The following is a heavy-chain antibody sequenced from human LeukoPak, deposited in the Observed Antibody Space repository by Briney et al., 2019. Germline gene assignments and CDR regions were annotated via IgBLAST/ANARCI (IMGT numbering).Heavy chain of an antibody. Sequence: SQTLSLTCTVSGGSISSGDYYWSWIRQPPGKGLEWIGYIYYSGSTYYNPSLKSRVTISVDTSKNQFSLRLNSVTAADTAVYYCAREYCGGGSCYGYFQHWGQGTLVTVSS. V-gene: IGHV4-30-4*01. CDR3: AREYCGGGSCYGYFQH. CDR1: GGSISSGDYY. D-gene: IGHD2-15*01. J-gene: IGHJ1*01. CDR2: IYYSGST.